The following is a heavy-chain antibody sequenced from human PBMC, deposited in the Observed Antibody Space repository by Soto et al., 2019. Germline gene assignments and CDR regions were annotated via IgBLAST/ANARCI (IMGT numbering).Heavy chain of an antibody. J-gene: IGHJ4*02. CDR3: ARVSVPAAPGSALDY. CDR2: IIPILGIA. D-gene: IGHD2-2*01. Sequence: QVQLVQSGAEVKKPGSSVKVSCKASGGTYSSCTISWVRQAPGQGLEWMGRIIPILGIANYAQKFQGRVTITADKSTSTAYMELSSLRSEDTAVYYRARVSVPAAPGSALDYWGQGTLVTVSS. CDR1: GGTYSSCT. V-gene: IGHV1-69*02.